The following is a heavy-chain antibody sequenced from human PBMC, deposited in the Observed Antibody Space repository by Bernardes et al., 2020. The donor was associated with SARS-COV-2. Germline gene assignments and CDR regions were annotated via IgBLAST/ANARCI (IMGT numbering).Heavy chain of an antibody. CDR2: VYYNGNT. Sequence: SEPLSLTCTVSGGSMSSGSYYWTWLLQPAGRGLEWIGHVYYNGNTNYNPSLKGRVTMSVDMSKNQFSLRLSSATAADTAVYYCARDRKDYYYYYGLDVWGQGTTVIVSS. V-gene: IGHV4-61*09. CDR1: GGSMSSGSYY. J-gene: IGHJ6*02. CDR3: ARDRKDYYYYYGLDV.